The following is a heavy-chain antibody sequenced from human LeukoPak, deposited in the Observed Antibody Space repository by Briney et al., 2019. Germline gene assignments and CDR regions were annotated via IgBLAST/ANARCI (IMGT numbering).Heavy chain of an antibody. D-gene: IGHD3-9*01. CDR3: ARDRGYDILNGYSVRP. J-gene: IGHJ5*02. CDR1: GYTFTGYY. Sequence: ASVKLSFKASGYTFTGYYMHWVRQAPGQGLEWMGWINPNSGGTNYAQKFQGRVTMTRDTSISTAYMELSRLRSDDTAVYYCARDRGYDILNGYSVRPWGQGTLVTVSS. CDR2: INPNSGGT. V-gene: IGHV1-2*02.